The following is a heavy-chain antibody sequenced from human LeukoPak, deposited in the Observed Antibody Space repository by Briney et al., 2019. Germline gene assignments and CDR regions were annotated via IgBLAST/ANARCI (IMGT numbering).Heavy chain of an antibody. CDR3: ARRSYDFLTGLYYFDY. V-gene: IGHV3-23*01. D-gene: IGHD3-9*01. Sequence: GGSLRLSCAASEFTFSSSAMSWLRQAPGKGLGWVSTITSGAGTYYADSVKGRFTVSRDNSKNTLYLQMNSLRAEDTAIYYCARRSYDFLTGLYYFDYWGQGTLDTVSS. CDR1: EFTFSSSA. CDR2: ITSGAGT. J-gene: IGHJ4*02.